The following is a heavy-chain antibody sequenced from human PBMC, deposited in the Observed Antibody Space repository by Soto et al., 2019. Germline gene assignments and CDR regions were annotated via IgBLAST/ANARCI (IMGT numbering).Heavy chain of an antibody. J-gene: IGHJ4*02. CDR2: ISGSGDTT. V-gene: IGHV3-23*01. CDR1: GFTFSSYA. Sequence: GGSLRLSCAASGFTFSSYAMSWVRQAPGKGLEWVSSISGSGDTTYYADSVKGRFTISRDNSKNTLYLQMNSLRVEDTALYYCAKADYSYSWAPGDYWGQGTLVTVSS. CDR3: AKADYSYSWAPGDY. D-gene: IGHD6-13*01.